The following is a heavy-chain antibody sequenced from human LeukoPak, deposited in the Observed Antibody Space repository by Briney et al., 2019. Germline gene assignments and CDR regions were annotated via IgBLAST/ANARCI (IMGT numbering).Heavy chain of an antibody. Sequence: GGSLRLSCAASGFTFSSYAMHWVRQAPGKGLEWVAVISYDGSNKYYADSVKGRFTISRDNSKNTLYLQMNSLRAEDTAVYYCARDPYCSGGSCYGWFDPWGQGTLATVSS. J-gene: IGHJ5*02. CDR3: ARDPYCSGGSCYGWFDP. CDR2: ISYDGSNK. V-gene: IGHV3-30*04. D-gene: IGHD2-15*01. CDR1: GFTFSSYA.